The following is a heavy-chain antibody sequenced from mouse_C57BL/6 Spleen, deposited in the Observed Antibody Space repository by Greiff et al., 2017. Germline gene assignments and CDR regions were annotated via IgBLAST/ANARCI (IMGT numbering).Heavy chain of an antibody. Sequence: QVQLQQPGAELVKPGASVKLSCKASGYTFTSYWMQWVKQRPGQGLEWIGEIDPSDSYTNYNQKFKGKATLTVDKSSSTAYMQLSSLTSEDSAVCYCAGGGWFRYYFDYWGQGTTLTVSS. D-gene: IGHD2-3*01. CDR2: IDPSDSYT. CDR3: AGGGWFRYYFDY. J-gene: IGHJ2*01. CDR1: GYTFTSYW. V-gene: IGHV1-50*01.